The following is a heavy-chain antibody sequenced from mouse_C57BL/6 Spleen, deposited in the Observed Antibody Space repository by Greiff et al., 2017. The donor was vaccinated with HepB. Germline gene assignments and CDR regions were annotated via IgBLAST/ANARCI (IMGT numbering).Heavy chain of an antibody. J-gene: IGHJ3*01. Sequence: VQLQQSGAELVRPGSSVKMSCKTSGYTFTSYGINWVKQRPGQGLEWIGYIYIGNGYTAYNEKFKGKATLTSDTSSSTAYMQLSSLTSEDSAIYFCARSDYDASWFAYWGQGTLVTVSA. V-gene: IGHV1-58*01. CDR3: ARSDYDASWFAY. CDR1: GYTFTSYG. D-gene: IGHD2-4*01. CDR2: IYIGNGYT.